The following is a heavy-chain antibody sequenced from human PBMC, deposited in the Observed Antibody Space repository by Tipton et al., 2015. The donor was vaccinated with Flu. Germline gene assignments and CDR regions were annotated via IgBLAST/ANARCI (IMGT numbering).Heavy chain of an antibody. D-gene: IGHD2-15*01. CDR2: VYYYGNT. CDR1: GGSIVDSTYY. Sequence: TLSLTCTVSGGSIVDSTYYWDWIRQPPGKGLEWIGSVYYYGNTYYNPSLESRVTISIDTSKNQFSLKLHSVTAADTAVFYCARRGGGYKYLYGMDVWGQGTTVIVSS. J-gene: IGHJ6*02. V-gene: IGHV4-39*01. CDR3: ARRGGGYKYLYGMDV.